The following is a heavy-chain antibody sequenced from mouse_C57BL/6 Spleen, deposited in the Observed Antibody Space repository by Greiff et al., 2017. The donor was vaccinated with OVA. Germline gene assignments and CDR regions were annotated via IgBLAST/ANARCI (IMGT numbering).Heavy chain of an antibody. V-gene: IGHV1-53*01. J-gene: IGHJ1*03. CDR2: INPSNGGT. CDR1: GYTFTSYW. CDR3: AREGGSGSSYYWYFDV. Sequence: VQLQQPGTELVKPGASVKLSCKASGYTFTSYWMHWVKQRPGQGLEWIGNINPSNGGTNYNEKFKSKATLTVDKSSSTAYMQLSSLTSEDSAVYYCAREGGSGSSYYWYFDVWGTGTTVTVSS. D-gene: IGHD1-1*01.